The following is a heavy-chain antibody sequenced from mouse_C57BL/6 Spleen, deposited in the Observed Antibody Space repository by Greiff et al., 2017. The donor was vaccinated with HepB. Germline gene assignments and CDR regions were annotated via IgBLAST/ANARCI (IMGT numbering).Heavy chain of an antibody. V-gene: IGHV2-6-1*01. CDR1: GFSLTSYG. J-gene: IGHJ2*01. Sequence: VQLQESGPGLVAPSQSLSITCTVSGFSLTSYGVHWVRQPPGKGLEWLVVIWSDGSTTYNSALKSRLSISKDNSKSQVFLKMNSLQTDDTAMYYCARHEGGSSFSFDYWGQGTTLTVSS. D-gene: IGHD1-1*01. CDR2: IWSDGST. CDR3: ARHEGGSSFSFDY.